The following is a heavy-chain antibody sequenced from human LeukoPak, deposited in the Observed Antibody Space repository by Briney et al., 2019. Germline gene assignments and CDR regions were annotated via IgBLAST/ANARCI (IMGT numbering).Heavy chain of an antibody. CDR3: ARSTIFGVVTPLGY. J-gene: IGHJ4*02. Sequence: GGSLRLSCAASGFTFSSYAMHWVRQAPGKGLEYVSAISSNGGSTYYANSVKGRFTISRDNSRNTLYLQVGSLRAEDMAVYYCARSTIFGVVTPLGYWGQGTLVTVSS. D-gene: IGHD3-3*01. V-gene: IGHV3-64*01. CDR2: ISSNGGST. CDR1: GFTFSSYA.